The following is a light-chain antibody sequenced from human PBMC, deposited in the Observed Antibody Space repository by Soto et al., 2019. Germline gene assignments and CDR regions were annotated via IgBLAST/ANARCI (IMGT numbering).Light chain of an antibody. CDR1: QSISGS. CDR2: KAS. CDR3: QQYSGYPLT. J-gene: IGKJ4*01. Sequence: DLQMTQSPSTLSASVGGRGTIPCRASQSISGSLAWYQQKPGTVPKLLIYKASGLESGVPSRFSGSGSGTEFTLTISGLQPDDFATYYCQQYSGYPLTFGGGTKVDI. V-gene: IGKV1-5*03.